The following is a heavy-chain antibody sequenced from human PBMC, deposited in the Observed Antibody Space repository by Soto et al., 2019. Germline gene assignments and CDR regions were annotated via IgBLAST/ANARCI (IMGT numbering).Heavy chain of an antibody. CDR2: IRSKPYGETT. Sequence: GSLRLSCTASGFTFADYSMTWVRQAPGKGLDWVGFIRSKPYGETTEYAASVKGRFTISRDDSKNIAYLQMNSLKTEDTAVYYCARDLGITVIVVPHYGLDIWGQGTMVTVSS. CDR3: ARDLGITVIVVPHYGLDI. J-gene: IGHJ3*02. D-gene: IGHD3-22*01. V-gene: IGHV3-49*04. CDR1: GFTFADYS.